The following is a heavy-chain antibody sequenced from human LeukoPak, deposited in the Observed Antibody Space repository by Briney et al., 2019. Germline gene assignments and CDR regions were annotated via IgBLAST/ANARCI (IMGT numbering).Heavy chain of an antibody. CDR2: IRYDGSNK. CDR1: GFTFSSYG. Sequence: QPGGSLRLSCAASGFTFSSYGMHWVRQAPGKGLEWVAFIRYDGSNKYYADSVKGRFTISRDNSKNTLYLQMNSLRAEDTAVCYCAKGGCSGSYYCFDYWGQGTLVTVSS. J-gene: IGHJ4*02. CDR3: AKGGCSGSYYCFDY. V-gene: IGHV3-30*02. D-gene: IGHD3-10*02.